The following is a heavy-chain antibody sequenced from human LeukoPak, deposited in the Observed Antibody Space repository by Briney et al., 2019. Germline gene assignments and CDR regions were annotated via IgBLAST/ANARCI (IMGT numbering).Heavy chain of an antibody. D-gene: IGHD5-18*01. CDR2: INPNSGGT. CDR3: ARVKSGYSYGYPY. CDR1: GYTFTGYY. J-gene: IGHJ4*02. V-gene: IGHV1-2*06. Sequence: GASVKVSCKASGYTFTGYYMHWVRQAPGQGLEWMGRINPNSGGTNYAQKFQGRVTMTKDTSISTAYMELSRLRSDDTAVYYCARVKSGYSYGYPYWGQGTLVTVSS.